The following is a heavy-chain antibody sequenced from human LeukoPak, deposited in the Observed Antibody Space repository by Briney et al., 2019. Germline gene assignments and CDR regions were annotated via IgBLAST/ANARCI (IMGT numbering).Heavy chain of an antibody. CDR1: GFTFSSYW. V-gene: IGHV3-7*01. Sequence: PGGSLRLSCAASGFTFSSYWMSWVRQAPGKGLEWVANIKQDGSEKYYVDSVKGRFTISRGNAKNSLYLQMNSLRAEDTAVCYCARETVGATTPTYYYYYYMDVWGKGTTVTVSS. D-gene: IGHD1-26*01. CDR2: IKQDGSEK. CDR3: ARETVGATTPTYYYYYYMDV. J-gene: IGHJ6*03.